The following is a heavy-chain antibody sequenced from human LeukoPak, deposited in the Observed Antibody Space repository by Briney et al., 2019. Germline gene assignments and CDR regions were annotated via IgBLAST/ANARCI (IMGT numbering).Heavy chain of an antibody. CDR3: ARHSSPYYFDY. CDR2: IWYDESNK. CDR1: GFTFSSYA. V-gene: IGHV3-33*08. Sequence: GGSLRLSCAASGFTFSSYAMSWVRQAPGKGLEWVAVIWYDESNKYYADSVKGRFTISRDNSKNTLYLQMNSLRAEDTAVCYCARHSSPYYFDYWGQGTLVTVSS. D-gene: IGHD6-6*01. J-gene: IGHJ4*02.